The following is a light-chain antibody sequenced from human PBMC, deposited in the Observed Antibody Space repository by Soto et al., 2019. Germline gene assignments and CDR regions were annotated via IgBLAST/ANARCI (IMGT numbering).Light chain of an antibody. V-gene: IGKV1-5*03. CDR2: KAS. Sequence: DRVTITCRSSQTISTLLAWYQQRPGKAPNLLIYKASSLESGVPSRFSGSGSGTEFTLTISSLQPDDFATYFCQQYSTYPWTFGQGTKVDIK. CDR3: QQYSTYPWT. J-gene: IGKJ1*01. CDR1: QTISTL.